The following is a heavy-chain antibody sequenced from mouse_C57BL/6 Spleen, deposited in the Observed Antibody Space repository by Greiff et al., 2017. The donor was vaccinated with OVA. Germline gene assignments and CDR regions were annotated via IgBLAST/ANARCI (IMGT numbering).Heavy chain of an antibody. CDR1: GYTFTDYN. D-gene: IGHD2-5*01. V-gene: IGHV1-18*01. Sequence: EVKLVESGPELVKPGASVKIPCKASGYTFTDYNMDWVKQSHGKSLEWIGDINPNNGGTIYNQKFKGKATLTVDKSSSTAYMELRSLTSEDTAVYYCARKIYSNYAMDYWGQGTSVTVSS. J-gene: IGHJ4*01. CDR3: ARKIYSNYAMDY. CDR2: INPNNGGT.